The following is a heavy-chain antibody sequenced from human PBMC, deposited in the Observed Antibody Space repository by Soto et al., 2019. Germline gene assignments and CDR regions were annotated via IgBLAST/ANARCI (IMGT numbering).Heavy chain of an antibody. V-gene: IGHV3-23*01. D-gene: IGHD3-10*01. CDR1: GVSFSNYA. CDR3: AKGSWVHHGSEGGNWLDP. J-gene: IGHJ5*02. Sequence: EVQLLESGGGLVQPGGSLRLSCAASGVSFSNYAMNWVRQAPGKGLEWVSGISHSGSSTYYADSVKGRFTISRDNSKNTPYLQMNSLRAEDTAVYYCAKGSWVHHGSEGGNWLDPWGQGTLVTVSS. CDR2: ISHSGSST.